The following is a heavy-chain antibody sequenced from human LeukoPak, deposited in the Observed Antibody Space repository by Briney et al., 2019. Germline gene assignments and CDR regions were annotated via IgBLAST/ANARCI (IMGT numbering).Heavy chain of an antibody. Sequence: GRSLRLSCAASGFTFSPYSMNWVRQAPGKGLEWVSSITSSSSYIYYADSVKGRFTISRDNAKNSLYLQMDGLRAEDTAVYYCARDRSGYSFDYWGQGTLVTVSS. J-gene: IGHJ4*02. V-gene: IGHV3-21*01. D-gene: IGHD5-18*01. CDR2: ITSSSSYI. CDR1: GFTFSPYS. CDR3: ARDRSGYSFDY.